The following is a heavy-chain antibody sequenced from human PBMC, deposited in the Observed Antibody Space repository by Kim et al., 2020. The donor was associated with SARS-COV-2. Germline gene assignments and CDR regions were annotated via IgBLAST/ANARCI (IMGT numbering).Heavy chain of an antibody. J-gene: IGHJ4*02. Sequence: PSLKSRVTISLDTSKNQFSLKLSSVTAADTAVYYCARGMYCSSPSCYLDYWGQGTLVTVSS. D-gene: IGHD2-2*01. V-gene: IGHV4-34*01. CDR3: ARGMYCSSPSCYLDY.